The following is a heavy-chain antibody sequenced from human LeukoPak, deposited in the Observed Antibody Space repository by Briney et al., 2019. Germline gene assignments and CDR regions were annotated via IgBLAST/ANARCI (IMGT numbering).Heavy chain of an antibody. CDR1: GFTFSSYS. J-gene: IGHJ4*02. V-gene: IGHV3-30*18. CDR2: ISYDGSNK. Sequence: PGGSLRLSCAASGFTFSSYSMNWVRQAPGKGLEWVAVISYDGSNKYYGDSVKGRFTISRDNSKNTLFLQMNSLRADDTAVYYCAKTKTLKAYCSGGSCYLAYFDYWGQGTLVTVSS. CDR3: AKTKTLKAYCSGGSCYLAYFDY. D-gene: IGHD2-15*01.